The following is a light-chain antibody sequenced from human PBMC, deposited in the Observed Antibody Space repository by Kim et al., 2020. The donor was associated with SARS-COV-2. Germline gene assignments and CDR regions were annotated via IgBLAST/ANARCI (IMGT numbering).Light chain of an antibody. J-gene: IGKJ1*01. Sequence: EIVLTQYPGTLSLSPGERATLSCRASQSVSSSYLAWYQHKPGQAPRLLMYGASTRATGIPDRFSGSGSGTDFTLTISRLEPEDFAVYYCQQYGSSPPTFGHGTKVEIK. CDR2: GAS. CDR1: QSVSSSY. V-gene: IGKV3-20*01. CDR3: QQYGSSPPT.